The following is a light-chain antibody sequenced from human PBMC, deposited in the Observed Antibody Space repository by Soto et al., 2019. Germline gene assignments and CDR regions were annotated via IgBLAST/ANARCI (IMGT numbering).Light chain of an antibody. CDR3: AAWDDSLSGRV. J-gene: IGLJ2*01. CDR1: RSNIGSNS. CDR2: KNN. V-gene: IGLV1-47*01. Sequence: QSVLTQPPSASGTPGQRVTISCSGSRSNIGSNSVYWYQQFPGTAPKLLIYKNNQRPSGVPDRFSGSKSGTSASLAISGLLSEDEADYYCAAWDDSLSGRVFGGGTKLTVL.